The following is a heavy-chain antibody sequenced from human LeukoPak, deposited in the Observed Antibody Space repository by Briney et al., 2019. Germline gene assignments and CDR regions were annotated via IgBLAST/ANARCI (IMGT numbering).Heavy chain of an antibody. D-gene: IGHD2-2*01. V-gene: IGHV3-53*01. CDR1: GFTVSSNY. CDR3: AKIGSTSSLAHFDY. J-gene: IGHJ4*02. Sequence: GGSLRLSCAASGFTVSSNYMSWVRQAPGKGLEWVSVIYNDGSTYYADSVKGRFAISRDNSKNTLYLQMNSLRAEDTAVYYCAKIGSTSSLAHFDYWGQGTLVTVSS. CDR2: IYNDGST.